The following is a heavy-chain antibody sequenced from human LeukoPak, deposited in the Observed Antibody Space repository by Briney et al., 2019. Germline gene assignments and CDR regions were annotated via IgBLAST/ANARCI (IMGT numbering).Heavy chain of an antibody. CDR2: ISSSSSYI. CDR3: ARGRSTTTPPYNWFDP. D-gene: IGHD4-17*01. Sequence: GGSLRLSCSASGFIFDSYAMNWVRQAPGKGLEWVSSISSSSSYIYYADSVKGRFTISRDNAKNSLYLQMNSLRAEDTAVYYCARGRSTTTPPYNWFDPWGQGTLVTVSS. J-gene: IGHJ5*02. CDR1: GFIFDSYA. V-gene: IGHV3-21*01.